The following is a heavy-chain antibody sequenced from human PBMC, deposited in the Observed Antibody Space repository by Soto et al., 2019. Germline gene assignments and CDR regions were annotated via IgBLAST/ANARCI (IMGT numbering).Heavy chain of an antibody. D-gene: IGHD4-17*01. CDR1: GYTFTSYD. CDR3: ARDSGAYGDYAHVGYNWFDP. J-gene: IGHJ5*02. CDR2: MNPNSGNT. Sequence: ASVKVSCKASGYTFTSYDINWVRQATGQGLEWMGWMNPNSGNTGYAQKFQGRVTMTRNTSISTAYMELSSLRSEDTAVYYCARDSGAYGDYAHVGYNWFDPWGQGTLVTVSS. V-gene: IGHV1-8*01.